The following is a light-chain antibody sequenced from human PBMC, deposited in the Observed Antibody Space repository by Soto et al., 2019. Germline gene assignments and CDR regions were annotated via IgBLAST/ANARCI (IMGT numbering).Light chain of an antibody. J-gene: IGLJ1*01. Sequence: QSVLTQPASVSGSPGQSITISCTGTSSDVGGYNYDSWYQQHPGKAPKLMIYDVSIRPSGVSHRFSGSKSGNTASLTISGLLAEDEADYYCSSYTSSTTLYVFGTGTKVTVL. V-gene: IGLV2-14*01. CDR1: SSDVGGYNY. CDR2: DVS. CDR3: SSYTSSTTLYV.